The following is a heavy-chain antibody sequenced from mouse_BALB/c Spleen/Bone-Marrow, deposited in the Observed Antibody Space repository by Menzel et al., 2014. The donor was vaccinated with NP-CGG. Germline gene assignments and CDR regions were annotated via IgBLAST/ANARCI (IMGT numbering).Heavy chain of an antibody. CDR3: ARYLGAYFDY. D-gene: IGHD1-1*01. J-gene: IGHJ2*01. V-gene: IGHV3-5*02. CDR1: GISITTGNYR. CDR2: IYYSGTI. Sequence: VQLKQSGPGLVKPSQTVSLTCTVTGISITTGNYRWSWIRQFPGNKLEWIGYIYYSGTITYNPSLTSRTTITRDTSKNQFFLEMNSLTAEDTATYCCARYLGAYFDYWGQGTTLTVSS.